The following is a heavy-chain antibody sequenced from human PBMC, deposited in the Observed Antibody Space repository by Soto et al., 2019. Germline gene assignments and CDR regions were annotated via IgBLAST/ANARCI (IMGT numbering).Heavy chain of an antibody. Sequence: GGSLRLSCAASGFTFTEYWMNWVRQAPGKGLEWVAYINIDGSEKNYVDSVKGRFTISRDNAKNSLYLQMNSLRVEDTAVYYCARTPRILDSWGQGTQVTVSS. CDR1: GFTFTEYW. J-gene: IGHJ4*02. D-gene: IGHD6-6*01. V-gene: IGHV3-7*01. CDR3: ARTPRILDS. CDR2: INIDGSEK.